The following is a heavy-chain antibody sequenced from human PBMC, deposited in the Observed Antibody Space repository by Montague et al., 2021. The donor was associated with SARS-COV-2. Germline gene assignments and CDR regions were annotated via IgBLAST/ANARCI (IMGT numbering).Heavy chain of an antibody. CDR2: INQSGST. Sequence: SETLSLTYALYGGSFSGFQWSWIRQSPGKGLEWIGEINQSGSTNYNVSLKSRLTMSLDTSKNQVSLKLSSVTAADTAVYYCATSSSRSYYVGLDYWGQGTLVTVTS. J-gene: IGHJ4*02. CDR3: ATSSSRSYYVGLDY. V-gene: IGHV4-34*01. CDR1: GGSFSGFQ. D-gene: IGHD3-10*01.